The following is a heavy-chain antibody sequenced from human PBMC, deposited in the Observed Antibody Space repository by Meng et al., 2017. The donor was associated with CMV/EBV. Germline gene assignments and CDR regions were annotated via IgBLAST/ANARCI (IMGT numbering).Heavy chain of an antibody. CDR1: GGSFSGYY. CDR2: INHSGST. D-gene: IGHD2-2*01. Sequence: SETLSLTCAVYGGSFSGYYWSWIRQPPGKGLEWIGEINHSGSTNYNPSLKSRVTISVDTSKNQFSLKQSSVTAADTAVYYCARRPLYIVVVPAARNWFDPWGQGTLVTVSS. J-gene: IGHJ5*02. CDR3: ARRPLYIVVVPAARNWFDP. V-gene: IGHV4-34*01.